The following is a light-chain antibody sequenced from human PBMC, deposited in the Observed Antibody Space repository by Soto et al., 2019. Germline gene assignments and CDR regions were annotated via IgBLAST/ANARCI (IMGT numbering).Light chain of an antibody. Sequence: EIVLTQSPGTLSLSPGERATLSCRASQSVSSSYLAWYQQKPGQAPRLLIYGASSRATGIPYRFSGSGSGTDFTLTISSLEPEDFAVYYCQQYGSSQYTFGQGTKLEIK. CDR1: QSVSSSY. CDR3: QQYGSSQYT. CDR2: GAS. J-gene: IGKJ2*01. V-gene: IGKV3-20*01.